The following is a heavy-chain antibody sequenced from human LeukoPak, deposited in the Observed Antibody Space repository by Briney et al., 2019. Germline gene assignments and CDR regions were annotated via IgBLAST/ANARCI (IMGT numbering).Heavy chain of an antibody. V-gene: IGHV4-59*01. J-gene: IGHJ5*02. CDR2: IDYSGST. D-gene: IGHD3-22*01. CDR3: ARDYSSGYYYGLGWFDP. CDR1: GGSITSYY. Sequence: SETLSLTCTVSGGSITSYYWTWIRQPPGKGLEWIGYIDYSGSTNYNPSLKSRVTISLDTSKSQFSLKLSSVTAADTAVYYCARDYSSGYYYGLGWFDPWGQGTLVTVSS.